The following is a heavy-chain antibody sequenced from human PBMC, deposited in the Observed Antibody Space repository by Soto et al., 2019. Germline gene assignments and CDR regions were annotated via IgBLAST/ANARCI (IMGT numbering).Heavy chain of an antibody. CDR1: GYTFTGYY. D-gene: IGHD2-2*01. Sequence: ASVKVSCKASGYTFTGYYMHWVRQAPGQGLEWMGWINPNSGGTNYAQKFQGWVTMTRDTSISTAYMELSRLRSDDTAVYYCAREGDIVVVPAAFDYWGQGTLVTVSS. CDR3: AREGDIVVVPAAFDY. CDR2: INPNSGGT. V-gene: IGHV1-2*04. J-gene: IGHJ4*02.